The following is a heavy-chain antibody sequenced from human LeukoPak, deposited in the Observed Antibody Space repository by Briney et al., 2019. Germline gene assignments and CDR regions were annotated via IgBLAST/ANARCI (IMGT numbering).Heavy chain of an antibody. Sequence: GESLKISCKGSGYSFTSYWIGWVRQMPGKGLEWMGIIYPGDSDPRYSPSFQGQVTISADKSISTAYLRWSSLKASDTAMYYCARSGRGQSCISTSCYGDSQEHYGMDVWGQGTTVTVSS. CDR2: IYPGDSDP. CDR3: ARSGRGQSCISTSCYGDSQEHYGMDV. J-gene: IGHJ6*02. D-gene: IGHD2-2*01. V-gene: IGHV5-51*01. CDR1: GYSFTSYW.